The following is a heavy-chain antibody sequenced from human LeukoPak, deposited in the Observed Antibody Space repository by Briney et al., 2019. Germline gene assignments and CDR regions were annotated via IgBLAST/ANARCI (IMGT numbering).Heavy chain of an antibody. CDR3: AKDFGGLVYAILGLDY. J-gene: IGHJ4*02. Sequence: GGSLRLSCAASGFTFSSYGMHWVRQAPGKGLEWVAVIWYDGSNKYYADSVKGRFTISRDNSKNTLYLQMNSLRAEDTAVYYCAKDFGGLVYAILGLDYWGQGTLVTVPS. CDR1: GFTFSSYG. V-gene: IGHV3-33*06. D-gene: IGHD2-8*01. CDR2: IWYDGSNK.